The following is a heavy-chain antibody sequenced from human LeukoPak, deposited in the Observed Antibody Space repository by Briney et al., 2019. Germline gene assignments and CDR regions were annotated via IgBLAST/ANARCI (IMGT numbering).Heavy chain of an antibody. D-gene: IGHD1-26*01. CDR1: GFTFSTYF. Sequence: GGSLRLSCAASGFTFSTYFMSWVRQAPGKGLEWVSSISSSSSYIYYADSVKGRFTMSRDNAKNSLYLHINSLRAEDTDVYYCARYSGSYDNYWGQGTLVTVSS. V-gene: IGHV3-21*01. J-gene: IGHJ4*02. CDR2: ISSSSSYI. CDR3: ARYSGSYDNY.